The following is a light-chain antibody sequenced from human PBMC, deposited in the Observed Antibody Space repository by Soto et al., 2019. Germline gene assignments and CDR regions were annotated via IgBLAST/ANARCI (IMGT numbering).Light chain of an antibody. Sequence: DIQMTQSPSSLSASVGDRVTITCRASQSISSYLNWYQQKPGKAPKLLIYAASSLQSGVPSGFSGSGSGTDFTLTISSLQPEDFVTYYCLQSYSTPLTFGGGTKVEIK. CDR3: LQSYSTPLT. CDR2: AAS. V-gene: IGKV1-39*01. J-gene: IGKJ4*01. CDR1: QSISSY.